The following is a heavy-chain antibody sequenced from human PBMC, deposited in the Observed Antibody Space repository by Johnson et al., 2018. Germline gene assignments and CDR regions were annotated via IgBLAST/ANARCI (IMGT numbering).Heavy chain of an antibody. V-gene: IGHV1-8*01. Sequence: QVQLVESGAEVKKPGASXKVSCKASGYTFTSYDINWVRQATGQGLEWMGWMNPNSGNTGYAQKFQGRVTMTRNTSLSTAYMELSSLRSEETAVYYWARGGRITMVRGVYYYYYMDVWGKGTTVTVSS. CDR2: MNPNSGNT. CDR3: ARGGRITMVRGVYYYYYMDV. CDR1: GYTFTSYD. D-gene: IGHD3-10*01. J-gene: IGHJ6*03.